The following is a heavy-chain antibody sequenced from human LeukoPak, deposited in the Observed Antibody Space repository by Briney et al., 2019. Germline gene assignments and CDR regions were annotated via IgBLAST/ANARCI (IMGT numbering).Heavy chain of an antibody. J-gene: IGHJ4*02. CDR1: GFTLSSYA. CDR3: AREGYSYGYGLDY. CDR2: ISYDGSNK. Sequence: GGSLRLSCAASGFTLSSYAMHWVRQAPGKGLEWVAVISYDGSNKYYADSVKGRFTISRDNSKNTLYLQMNSLRAEDTAVYYCAREGYSYGYGLDYWGQGTLVTVSS. V-gene: IGHV3-30*04. D-gene: IGHD5-18*01.